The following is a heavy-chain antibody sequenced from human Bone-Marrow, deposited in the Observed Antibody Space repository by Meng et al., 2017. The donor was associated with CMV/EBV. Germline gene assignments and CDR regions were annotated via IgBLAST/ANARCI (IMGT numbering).Heavy chain of an antibody. Sequence: SVKVSCKASGGTFSSYAISWVRQAPGQGLEWMGGIIPIFGTANYAQKFQGRVTITTNESTSTAYMELSSLRSEDTAVYYCARELQDWFDPWGQGTLVTVSS. V-gene: IGHV1-69*05. CDR1: GGTFSSYA. J-gene: IGHJ5*02. D-gene: IGHD4-11*01. CDR2: IIPIFGTA. CDR3: ARELQDWFDP.